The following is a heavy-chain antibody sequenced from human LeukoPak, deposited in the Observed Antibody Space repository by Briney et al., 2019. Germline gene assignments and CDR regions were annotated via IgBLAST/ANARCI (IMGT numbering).Heavy chain of an antibody. CDR1: GYTFTGYY. Sequence: ASVKVSCKASGYTFTGYYMHWVRQAPGEGLEWMGRINPNSGGTNYAQKFQGRVTMTRDTSISTAYMELSRLRSDDTAVYYCAREEKAYHSSGYYSHWFDPWGQGTLVTVSS. CDR3: AREEKAYHSSGYYSHWFDP. D-gene: IGHD3-22*01. V-gene: IGHV1-2*06. CDR2: INPNSGGT. J-gene: IGHJ5*02.